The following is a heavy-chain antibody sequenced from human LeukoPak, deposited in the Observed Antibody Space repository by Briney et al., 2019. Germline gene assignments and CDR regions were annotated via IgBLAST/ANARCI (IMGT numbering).Heavy chain of an antibody. J-gene: IGHJ4*02. D-gene: IGHD6-19*01. Sequence: GASLKISCKGSGYSFTSYWIGWVRQMPGKGLEWMGMIYPGDSDSRYTPSFQGQVTLSADKSISTAYLQWSSLKASDTAMYYCARLSGWCLDYWGQGTLVTVSS. V-gene: IGHV5-51*01. CDR2: IYPGDSDS. CDR3: ARLSGWCLDY. CDR1: GYSFTSYW.